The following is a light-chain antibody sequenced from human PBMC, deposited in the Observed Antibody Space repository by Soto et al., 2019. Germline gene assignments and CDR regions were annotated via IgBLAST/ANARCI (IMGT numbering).Light chain of an antibody. CDR3: QQRSDWPLT. J-gene: IGKJ4*01. V-gene: IGKV3-11*01. CDR1: QTVTSSY. CDR2: DAS. Sequence: EIVLTQSPGTLSLSPGERATLSCRASQTVTSSYFAWYQQRPGQAPRLLIYDASNRATGIPARFSGSGSGTDFTLTISSLEPEDFAVYYCQQRSDWPLTFGGGTKVDIK.